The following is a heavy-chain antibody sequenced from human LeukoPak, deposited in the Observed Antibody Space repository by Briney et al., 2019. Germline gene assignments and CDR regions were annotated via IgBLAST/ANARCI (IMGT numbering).Heavy chain of an antibody. CDR1: GYTFTSYG. D-gene: IGHD6-13*01. V-gene: IGHV1-18*01. CDR3: ARDGDPGIAAPLLHY. J-gene: IGHJ4*02. CDR2: ISAYNGNT. Sequence: EASVKVSCKASGYTFTSYGISWVRQAPGQGLEWMGWISAYNGNTNYAQKLQGRVTMTTDTSTSTAYMELRSLRSDDTAVYYCARDGDPGIAAPLLHYWGQGTLVTVSS.